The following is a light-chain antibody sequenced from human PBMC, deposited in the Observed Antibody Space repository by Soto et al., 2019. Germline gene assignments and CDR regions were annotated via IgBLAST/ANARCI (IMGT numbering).Light chain of an antibody. Sequence: EVVLTQSPGTLSLSPGDGPTLSSRASRPISRNYFAGYQQKPGQAPRLLIYGASSRATGIPDRFSGSGSGTDFTLTISRLDPEDFAVYYCQQYTTSPTWTFGQGTKVENK. V-gene: IGKV3-20*01. CDR1: RPISRNY. CDR2: GAS. J-gene: IGKJ1*01. CDR3: QQYTTSPTWT.